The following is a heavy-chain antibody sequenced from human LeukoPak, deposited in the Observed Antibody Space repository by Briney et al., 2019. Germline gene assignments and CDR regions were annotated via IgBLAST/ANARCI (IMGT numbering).Heavy chain of an antibody. Sequence: GGSLRLSCAASGFSFSSYWMSWVRQAPGKGLEWVANIKQDGSDKYYLTSVRGRFTISRDNAKNSLFLQMNSLRAEDTAVYYCAGSLGPLTEYWGQGTLVTVSS. CDR3: AGSLGPLTEY. V-gene: IGHV3-7*01. D-gene: IGHD7-27*01. J-gene: IGHJ4*02. CDR1: GFSFSSYW. CDR2: IKQDGSDK.